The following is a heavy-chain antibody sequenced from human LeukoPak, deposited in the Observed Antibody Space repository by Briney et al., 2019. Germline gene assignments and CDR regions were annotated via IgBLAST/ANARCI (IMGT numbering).Heavy chain of an antibody. V-gene: IGHV5-51*01. CDR2: IYPDDSDI. CDR3: ARTVSIFGVRDAFDV. J-gene: IGHJ3*01. CDR1: GYTFTRYW. Sequence: GESLKISCKGSGYTFTRYWIGWVRQMPGKGLEWMGIIYPDDSDIRYSPSLQGQVTISADKSISTAYLQWSSLKASDTAMYYCARTVSIFGVRDAFDVWGQGTLVTVSS. D-gene: IGHD3-3*01.